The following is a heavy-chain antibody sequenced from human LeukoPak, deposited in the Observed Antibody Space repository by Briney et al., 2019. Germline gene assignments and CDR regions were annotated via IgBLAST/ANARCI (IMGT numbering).Heavy chain of an antibody. Sequence: GGSLRLSCAASGFTFSSYSMNWVRQAPGKGLEWVSSISSSSSYIYYADSVKGRFTISRDNAKNSLYLQMNSPRAEDTAVYYCARDRVGATWLSDYWGQGTLVTVSS. D-gene: IGHD1-26*01. J-gene: IGHJ4*02. CDR2: ISSSSSYI. V-gene: IGHV3-21*01. CDR1: GFTFSSYS. CDR3: ARDRVGATWLSDY.